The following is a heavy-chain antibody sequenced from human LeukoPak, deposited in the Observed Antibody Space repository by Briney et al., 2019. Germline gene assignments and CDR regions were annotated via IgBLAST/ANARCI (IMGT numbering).Heavy chain of an antibody. Sequence: PGGSLRLSCAASGFTFSSYSMNWVRQAPGKGLEWVSSISSSSSYIYYADSVKGRFTISRDNAKNSLYLQMNSLRAEDTAVYYCARGEVRGGDAAFDYWGQGTLVTVSS. D-gene: IGHD2-21*02. CDR2: ISSSSSYI. CDR1: GFTFSSYS. CDR3: ARGEVRGGDAAFDY. V-gene: IGHV3-21*01. J-gene: IGHJ4*02.